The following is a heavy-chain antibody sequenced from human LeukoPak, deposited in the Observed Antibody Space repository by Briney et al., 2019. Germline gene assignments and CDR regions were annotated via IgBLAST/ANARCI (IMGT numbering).Heavy chain of an antibody. J-gene: IGHJ4*02. CDR3: ATYLGYCSGGRCYTFDY. V-gene: IGHV1-24*01. CDR2: FDPEDGET. D-gene: IGHD2-15*01. CDR1: GYTLTELS. Sequence: ASVKVSCKVSGYTLTELSIHWVRQAPGKGLEWMGGFDPEDGETIYTQKFQGRVTMTEDTSTDTAYMELSSLRSEDTAVYYCATYLGYCSGGRCYTFDYWGQGTLVIVSS.